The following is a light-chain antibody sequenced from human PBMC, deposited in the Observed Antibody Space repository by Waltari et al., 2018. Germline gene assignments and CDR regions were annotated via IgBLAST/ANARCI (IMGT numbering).Light chain of an antibody. CDR1: SSDVGGYNY. J-gene: IGLJ3*02. CDR2: DVS. CDR3: CSFTSRSTWV. V-gene: IGLV2-14*01. Sequence: QSALTLPASASGSPGQSITIPCTGTSSDVGGYNYVSWYQQHPGKVPKLLIFDVSNRPSGVSNRFSGSKSGNTASLTISGHQAEDESDYYCCSFTSRSTWVFGGGTKLTVL.